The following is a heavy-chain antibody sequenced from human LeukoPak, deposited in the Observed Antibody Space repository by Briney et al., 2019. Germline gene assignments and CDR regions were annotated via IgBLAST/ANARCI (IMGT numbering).Heavy chain of an antibody. J-gene: IGHJ5*02. CDR3: ARDSSSWYNWFDP. CDR1: GGSISSYY. Sequence: SETLSLTCTVSGGSISSYYWSWIRQPPGKGLEWIGYIYYSGSTNYNPSLKSRVTISVDTSKNQFSLKLSSVSAADTAVYYCARDSSSWYNWFDPWGQGTLVTVSS. CDR2: IYYSGST. D-gene: IGHD6-13*01. V-gene: IGHV4-59*01.